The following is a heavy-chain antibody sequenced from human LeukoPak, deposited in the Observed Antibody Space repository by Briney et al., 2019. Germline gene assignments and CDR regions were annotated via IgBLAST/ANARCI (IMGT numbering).Heavy chain of an antibody. J-gene: IGHJ4*02. V-gene: IGHV4-4*07. D-gene: IGHD6-13*01. CDR2: IYNSGIT. CDR3: AKEGAAAGPDFDY. Sequence: PSETLSLTCTVSGASISNSYLSWIRQPAGRGLEWIGRIYNSGITNYNPSLQSRVTMSVDTSKNQFSLKLNSVTAADTAVYYCAKEGAAAGPDFDYWGQGNLVTVSS. CDR1: GASISNSY.